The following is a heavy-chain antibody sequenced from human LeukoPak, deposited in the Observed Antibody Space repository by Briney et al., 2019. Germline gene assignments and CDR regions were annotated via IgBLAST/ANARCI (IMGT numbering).Heavy chain of an antibody. V-gene: IGHV3-7*01. CDR2: INQYGSVK. CDR3: ARDGTADGLNFDY. CDR1: GFHFSSHW. J-gene: IGHJ4*02. Sequence: GGSLTLSCVASGFHFSSHWMIWLRQAPGKGLAGVANINQYGSVKQHVPLLKGRFTISKDNAQNSLYLQMNSLRAEDTAVYYCARDGTADGLNFDYWGQGTLVTVSS. D-gene: IGHD6-13*01.